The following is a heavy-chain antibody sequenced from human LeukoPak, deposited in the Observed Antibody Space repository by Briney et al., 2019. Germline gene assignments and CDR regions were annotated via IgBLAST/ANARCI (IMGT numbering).Heavy chain of an antibody. J-gene: IGHJ4*02. Sequence: SETLSLTCTVSGYSISSGYYWGWIRQPPGKGLEWIGSIYHSGSTYYNPSLKSRATISIDTSKNHFSLKLCSVTAADPAVHYCARHGDNHHFSFDYWGQGTLVTVSS. CDR3: ARHGDNHHFSFDY. V-gene: IGHV4-38-2*02. CDR2: IYHSGST. D-gene: IGHD1-14*01. CDR1: GYSISSGYY.